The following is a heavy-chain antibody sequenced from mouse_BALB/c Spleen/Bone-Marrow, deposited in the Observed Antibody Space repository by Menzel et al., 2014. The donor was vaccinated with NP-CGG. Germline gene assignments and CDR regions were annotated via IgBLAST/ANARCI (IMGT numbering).Heavy chain of an antibody. CDR2: TWGDGST. J-gene: IGHJ4*01. D-gene: IGHD2-4*01. Sequence: VKVVESGPGLVAPSQSLSITCTVSGFSLTGYGVSWVRQPPGKGLEWLGMTWGDGSTDYNSALKSRLSITKDNSKSQVFLKMSSLQTDDTARYYCARDSFLITRALDYWGQGTSVTVSS. CDR1: GFSLTGYG. V-gene: IGHV2-6-7*01. CDR3: ARDSFLITRALDY.